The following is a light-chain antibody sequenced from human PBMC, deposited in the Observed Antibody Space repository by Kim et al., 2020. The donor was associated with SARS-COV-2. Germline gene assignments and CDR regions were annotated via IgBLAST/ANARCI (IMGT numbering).Light chain of an antibody. CDR3: QQYGIAPPYT. J-gene: IGKJ2*01. Sequence: EIVLTQSPGTLSLSPGERATLSCRASQSVSSSNLAWYQQKPGQAPRLLMYGASSRATGIPDRFSVSGSGTDFILTISRLEPEDFAVYYCQQYGIAPPYTFGQGTKLEI. CDR2: GAS. V-gene: IGKV3-20*01. CDR1: QSVSSSN.